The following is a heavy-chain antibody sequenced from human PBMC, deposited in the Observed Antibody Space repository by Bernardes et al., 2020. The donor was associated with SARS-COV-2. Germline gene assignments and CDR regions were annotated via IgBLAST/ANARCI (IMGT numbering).Heavy chain of an antibody. J-gene: IGHJ5*02. CDR1: GFTFSTSW. CDR2: SNRDGRTT. V-gene: IGHV3-74*01. CDR3: ARGGLFRFDP. D-gene: IGHD3-16*01. Sequence: WGSLRLSCEASGFTFSTSWMLCVRQAPVKGLMSVARSNRDGRTTNYADSVKGRITISRDNAKNTLYLQVDSRSVDDTAVYYCARGGLFRFDPWGQGTLVTVSS.